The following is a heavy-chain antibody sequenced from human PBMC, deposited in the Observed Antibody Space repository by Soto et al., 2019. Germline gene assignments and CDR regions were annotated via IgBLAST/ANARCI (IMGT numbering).Heavy chain of an antibody. CDR1: GGSISSSSYY. V-gene: IGHV4-39*01. Sequence: PSETLSLTCTVSGGSISSSSYYWGWIRQPPGKGLEWIGSIYYSGSTYYTPSLKSRVTISVDTSKNQFSLKLSSVTAADTAVYYCARGAGAAADFGRNWFDPWGQGTRVTVSS. D-gene: IGHD6-13*01. J-gene: IGHJ5*02. CDR2: IYYSGST. CDR3: ARGAGAAADFGRNWFDP.